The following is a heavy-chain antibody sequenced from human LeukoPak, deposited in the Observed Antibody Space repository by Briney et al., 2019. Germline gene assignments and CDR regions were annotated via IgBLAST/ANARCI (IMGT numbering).Heavy chain of an antibody. CDR2: ISWNSGAK. J-gene: IGHJ6*02. CDR1: GFTFDDYA. Sequence: PGRSLRLSCTVSGFTFDDYAMHWVRHTPGKGLEWVSGISWNSGAKAYADSVRGRFTISRDNAKNSLYLQMNSLRGEDTALYYCAKARLMAAPFYYYGMDVWGPGTTVTVSS. CDR3: AKARLMAAPFYYYGMDV. D-gene: IGHD5-24*01. V-gene: IGHV3-9*01.